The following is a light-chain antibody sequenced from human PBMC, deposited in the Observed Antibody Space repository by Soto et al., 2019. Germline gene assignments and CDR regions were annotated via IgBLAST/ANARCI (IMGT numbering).Light chain of an antibody. J-gene: IGLJ2*01. CDR2: LNSDGSH. CDR3: QTWGTGIRV. Sequence: QSVLTQSPSASAFLGASVKLTCTLSSGHSSYAIAWHQQQPEKGPRYLMKLNSDGSHSKGDGIPDRFSGSSSGAERYLTISSLQSEDEADYYCQTWGTGIRVFDGGTKVTVL. CDR1: SGHSSYA. V-gene: IGLV4-69*01.